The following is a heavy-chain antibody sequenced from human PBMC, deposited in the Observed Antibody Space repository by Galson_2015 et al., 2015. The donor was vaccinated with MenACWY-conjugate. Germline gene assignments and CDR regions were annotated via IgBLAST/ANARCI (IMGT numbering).Heavy chain of an antibody. J-gene: IGHJ6*03. CDR3: ARGGDYDILTGRYYYYMDV. CDR2: MNPNSGNT. Sequence: SVKVSCKASGYTFTSYDINWVRQATGQGLEWMGWMNPNSGNTGYAQKFQGRVTMTRNTSISTAYMELSSLRSEDTAVYCCARGGDYDILTGRYYYYMDVWGKGTTVTVSS. CDR1: GYTFTSYD. V-gene: IGHV1-8*01. D-gene: IGHD3-9*01.